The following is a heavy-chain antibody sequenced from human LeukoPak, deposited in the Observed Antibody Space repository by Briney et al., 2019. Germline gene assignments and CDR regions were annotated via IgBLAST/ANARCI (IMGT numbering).Heavy chain of an antibody. J-gene: IGHJ4*02. D-gene: IGHD3-9*01. CDR1: GFTFSNYW. CDR2: IRSKAYGGTT. CDR3: TREYILTN. Sequence: SLRLSCAASGFTFSNYWMHWVRQAPGKWLEWVGFIRSKAYGGTTEYAASVKCRFTISRDDSKSIAYLQMNSLKTEDTAVYYCTREYILTNWGLGTLVTVSS. V-gene: IGHV3-49*04.